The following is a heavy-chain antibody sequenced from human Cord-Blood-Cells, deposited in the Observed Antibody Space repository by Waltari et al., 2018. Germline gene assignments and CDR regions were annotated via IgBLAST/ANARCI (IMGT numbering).Heavy chain of an antibody. D-gene: IGHD2-2*01. CDR3: ARVRGGRYCSSTSCYGFDAFDI. J-gene: IGHJ3*02. V-gene: IGHV4-4*02. Sequence: QVQLQESGPGLVKPSGTLSLTCAVPGGSISSSNWWGWVRQPPGKGREWIGEIYHSGSTNYNPSLKSRVTISVDKSKNQFSLKLSSVTAADTAVYYCARVRGGRYCSSTSCYGFDAFDIWGQGTMVIVSS. CDR2: IYHSGST. CDR1: GGSISSSNW.